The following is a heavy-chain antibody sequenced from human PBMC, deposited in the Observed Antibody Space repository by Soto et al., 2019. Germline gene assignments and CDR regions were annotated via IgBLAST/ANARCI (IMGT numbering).Heavy chain of an antibody. Sequence: QVQLVESGGGVVQPGRSLRLSCAASGFTFSSYGMHWVRQAPGKGLEWVAVISYDGSNKYYADSVKGRFTISRDNSKNTLYLQMNSLRAEDTAASYCAKDPVYSSSWYYFDYWGQGTLVTVSS. D-gene: IGHD6-13*01. J-gene: IGHJ4*02. CDR1: GFTFSSYG. CDR2: ISYDGSNK. CDR3: AKDPVYSSSWYYFDY. V-gene: IGHV3-30*18.